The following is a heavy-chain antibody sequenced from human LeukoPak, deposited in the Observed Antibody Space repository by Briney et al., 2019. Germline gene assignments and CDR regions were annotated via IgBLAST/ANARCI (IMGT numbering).Heavy chain of an antibody. J-gene: IGHJ4*02. Sequence: PGGSLRLSCAVSGFTFSNYAMSWVRQDPGKGLEWVSGVSGSGRTTVYADSVKGRFTISRDNSKSMIFLEMNSLGAEDTAVYYCAKDLLHGSGSYSWGVFDYWGQGALVTVSS. CDR3: AKDLLHGSGSYSWGVFDY. CDR1: GFTFSNYA. D-gene: IGHD3-10*01. V-gene: IGHV3-23*01. CDR2: VSGSGRTT.